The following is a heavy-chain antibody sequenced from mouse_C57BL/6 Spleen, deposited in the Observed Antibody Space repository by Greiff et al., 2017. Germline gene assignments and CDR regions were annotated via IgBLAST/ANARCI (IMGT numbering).Heavy chain of an antibody. Sequence: QVQLQQSGAELVRPGTSVKVSCKASGYAFTNYLIEWVKQRPGQGLEWIGVINPGSGGTNYNEKFKGKATLTADKSSSTAYMQLSSLTSEDAAVYFCARSKGGAMDYWGQGTSVTVSS. J-gene: IGHJ4*01. V-gene: IGHV1-54*01. CDR1: GYAFTNYL. CDR2: INPGSGGT. CDR3: ARSKGGAMDY.